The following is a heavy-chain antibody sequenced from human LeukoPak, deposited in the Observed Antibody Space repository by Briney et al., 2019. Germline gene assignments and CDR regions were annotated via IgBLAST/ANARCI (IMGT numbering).Heavy chain of an antibody. CDR3: TTEGGPYYYDSSGYYYGDFFDY. CDR2: IKSKTDGGTT. CDR1: GFTFSSFA. J-gene: IGHJ4*02. V-gene: IGHV3-15*01. Sequence: SGGSLRLSCAASGFTFSSFAMTWVRQAPGKGLEWVGRIKSKTDGGTTDYAAPVKGRFTISRDDSKNTLYLQMNSLKTEDTAVYYCTTEGGPYYYDSSGYYYGDFFDYWGQGTLVTVSS. D-gene: IGHD3-22*01.